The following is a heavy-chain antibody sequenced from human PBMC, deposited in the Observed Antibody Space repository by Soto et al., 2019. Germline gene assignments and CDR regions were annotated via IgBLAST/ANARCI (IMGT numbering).Heavy chain of an antibody. CDR2: INHSGST. J-gene: IGHJ6*02. D-gene: IGHD6-13*01. Sequence: SETLSLTCAVYGGSFSGYYWSWIRQPPWKGLEWIGEINHSGSTNYNPSLKSRVTISVDTSKNQFSLKLSSVTAADTAVYYCARLVHSSSWHYYYYYGMDVWGQGTTVTVSS. CDR3: ARLVHSSSWHYYYYYGMDV. CDR1: GGSFSGYY. V-gene: IGHV4-34*01.